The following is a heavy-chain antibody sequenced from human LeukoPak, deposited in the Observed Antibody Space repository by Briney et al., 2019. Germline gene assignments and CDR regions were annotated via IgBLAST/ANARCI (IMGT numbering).Heavy chain of an antibody. CDR1: GFTFSTYW. Sequence: GGSLRLSCAASGFTFSTYWMSWVRQAPGKGLEWVANIKQDGSEKFYVDSVKGRFTISRDNAKNSLYLQMNSLRAEDTAVYYCAELGITMIGGVWGKGTTVTISS. CDR3: AELGITMIGGV. J-gene: IGHJ6*04. V-gene: IGHV3-7*01. D-gene: IGHD3-10*02. CDR2: IKQDGSEK.